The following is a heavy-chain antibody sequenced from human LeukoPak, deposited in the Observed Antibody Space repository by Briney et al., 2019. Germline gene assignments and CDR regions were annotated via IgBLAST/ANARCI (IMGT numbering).Heavy chain of an antibody. V-gene: IGHV3-30-3*01. J-gene: IGHJ4*02. CDR3: ARAGDYGSGSFRWRHFDY. CDR2: ISYDGNNK. Sequence: PGGSLRLSCAASGFTFSSYAMSWVRQAPGKGLEWVALISYDGNNKYHADSVKARFTISRDDSNTLYLQMNSLRTEDTAVYYCARAGDYGSGSFRWRHFDYWGQGTLVTVSS. CDR1: GFTFSSYA. D-gene: IGHD3-10*01.